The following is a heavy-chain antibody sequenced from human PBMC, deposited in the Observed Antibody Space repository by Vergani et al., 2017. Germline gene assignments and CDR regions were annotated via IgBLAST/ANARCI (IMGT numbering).Heavy chain of an antibody. CDR1: GYTFTGYY. D-gene: IGHD2-15*01. CDR2: INPNSGGT. V-gene: IGHV1-2*04. J-gene: IGHJ4*02. Sequence: QVQLVQSGAEVKKPGASVKVSCKASGYTFTGYYMHWVRQAPGQGLEWMGWINPNSGGTNYAQKFQGWVTMTRDTSISTAYMERSRLRSDDTAVYYCARSSVVAAQTIDYWGQGTLVTVSS. CDR3: ARSSVVAAQTIDY.